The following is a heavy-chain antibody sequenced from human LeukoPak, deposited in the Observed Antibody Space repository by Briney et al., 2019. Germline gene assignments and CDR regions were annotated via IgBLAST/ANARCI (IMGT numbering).Heavy chain of an antibody. CDR2: IHDDGRT. D-gene: IGHD6-25*01. V-gene: IGHV4/OR15-8*01. Sequence: PSETLSLTCSVSGGSMSDSITWGWVRQPPGKGLEWLANIHDDGRTAPNPSLRSRLTISQDRSKNQFSLKVSSVTAADTAFFYCAKVLTAAGLDLWGQGILVTVSS. CDR3: AKVLTAAGLDL. CDR1: GGSMSDSIT. J-gene: IGHJ5*02.